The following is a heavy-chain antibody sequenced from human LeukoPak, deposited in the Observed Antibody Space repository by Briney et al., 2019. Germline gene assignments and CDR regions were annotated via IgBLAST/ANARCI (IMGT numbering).Heavy chain of an antibody. V-gene: IGHV3-30*18. CDR2: ISNDGSKK. D-gene: IGHD2-15*01. Sequence: GGSLRLSCAASGFTFSTYGMHWVRQAVGKGLEWMALISNDGSKKYYGDSVKGRFIISRDKNMLYLQMDSLRAEDTAVYYCAKDKGWSRVIEYWGQGTPVIVSS. CDR3: AKDKGWSRVIEY. CDR1: GFTFSTYG. J-gene: IGHJ4*02.